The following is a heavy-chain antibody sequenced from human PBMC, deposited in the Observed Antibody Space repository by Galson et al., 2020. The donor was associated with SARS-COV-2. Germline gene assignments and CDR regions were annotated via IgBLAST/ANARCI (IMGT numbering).Heavy chain of an antibody. CDR3: ARESHAELPAGTGWFDP. Sequence: SETLSLTCTVSGGPIGRSSYYWGWIRQPPGKGLEWIGRTYYSGSTNYNPSLKSRVTISVDTSMNQFSLKLSSVTAADTAVYYCARESHAELPAGTGWFDPWGQGTLVIVSS. CDR1: GGPIGRSSYY. CDR2: TYYSGST. V-gene: IGHV4-39*07. D-gene: IGHD6-13*01. J-gene: IGHJ5*02.